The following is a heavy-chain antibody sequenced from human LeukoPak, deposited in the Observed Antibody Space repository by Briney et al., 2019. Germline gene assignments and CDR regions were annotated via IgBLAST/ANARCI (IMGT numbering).Heavy chain of an antibody. V-gene: IGHV3-21*01. CDR3: ARDEVDYYYDSSYAHY. D-gene: IGHD3-22*01. CDR1: GFTFSSYS. J-gene: IGHJ4*02. Sequence: GGALRLSCAPSGFTFSSYSMNGVRQASGKGLEWVSSISSSSSYIYYADSLKGRFTISRDNAKNSLYLEMNSLRAEDTAVYYCARDEVDYYYDSSYAHYWGQGTLVTVSS. CDR2: ISSSSSYI.